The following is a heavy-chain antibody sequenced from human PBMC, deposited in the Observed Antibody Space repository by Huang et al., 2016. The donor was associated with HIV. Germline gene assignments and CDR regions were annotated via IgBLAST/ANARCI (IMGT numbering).Heavy chain of an antibody. CDR3: AREILTTYFSYYMDV. J-gene: IGHJ6*03. Sequence: QTLTLTCPFYGFSLSTDGMCASWIRQSPGKAMEWLARIDRDDDKYYNTSLKTRPTITKDNSKNRVVLTMTNMESVETATYYCAREILTTYFSYYMDVWGMGTTVTVSS. CDR1: GFSLSTDGMC. CDR2: IDRDDDK. D-gene: IGHD4-4*01. V-gene: IGHV2-70*11.